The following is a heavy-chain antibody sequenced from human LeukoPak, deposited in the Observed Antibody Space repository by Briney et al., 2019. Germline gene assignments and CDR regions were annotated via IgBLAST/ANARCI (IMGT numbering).Heavy chain of an antibody. D-gene: IGHD4-17*01. CDR1: GASISPHY. Sequence: SETLSLTCNVSGASISPHYWSWIRQPPGKRLEWIGYIYHIGTTKYSPSLKSRVTMAVDTSKNRFSLNLSSVTAADTAVYYCASDLGPAVTQRGWFDPWGQGILVTVSS. J-gene: IGHJ5*02. CDR2: IYHIGTT. V-gene: IGHV4-59*11. CDR3: ASDLGPAVTQRGWFDP.